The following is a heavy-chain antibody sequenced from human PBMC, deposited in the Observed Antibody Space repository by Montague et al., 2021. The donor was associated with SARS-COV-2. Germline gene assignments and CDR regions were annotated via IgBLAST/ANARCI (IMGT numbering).Heavy chain of an antibody. J-gene: IGHJ6*03. CDR2: IKLDGSEE. Sequence: SLRLSCAASGFIFGDYWMSWVRQAPGKGLEWVAHIKLDGSEEYYMDSVKGRFTVSRGNARNSLYLQMNSLRVEDTAAYYCARATLYMDVWGEGTTVAVSS. CDR3: ARATLYMDV. CDR1: GFIFGDYW. V-gene: IGHV3-7*01.